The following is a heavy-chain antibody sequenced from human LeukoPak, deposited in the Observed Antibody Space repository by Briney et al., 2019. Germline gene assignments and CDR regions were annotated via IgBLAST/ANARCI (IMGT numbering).Heavy chain of an antibody. CDR1: GFTFSSYW. Sequence: GGSLRLSCAASGFTFSSYWMSWVRQTPGKGLEWVANIKQDGSEKYYVDSVKGRFTISRDNAKNSLYPQMNNLRAEDTAVYYCARLEIQLWLPHYWGQGTLVTVSS. CDR3: ARLEIQLWLPHY. V-gene: IGHV3-7*03. J-gene: IGHJ4*02. CDR2: IKQDGSEK. D-gene: IGHD5-18*01.